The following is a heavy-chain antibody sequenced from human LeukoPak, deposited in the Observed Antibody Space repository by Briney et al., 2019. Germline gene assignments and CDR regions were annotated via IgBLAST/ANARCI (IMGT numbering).Heavy chain of an antibody. CDR1: GFTFSDHY. CDR3: ARLFGSGTYYMSDY. V-gene: IGHV3-72*01. D-gene: IGHD3-10*01. J-gene: IGHJ4*02. CDR2: SRNKVYSHTT. Sequence: PGGSLRLSCAASGFTFSDHYMDWVRQAPGKGLEWVGRSRNKVYSHTTDYAASVMGRFTISRDESKNSLYLQMNSLKPEDTAVYYCARLFGSGTYYMSDYWGQGTLVTVSS.